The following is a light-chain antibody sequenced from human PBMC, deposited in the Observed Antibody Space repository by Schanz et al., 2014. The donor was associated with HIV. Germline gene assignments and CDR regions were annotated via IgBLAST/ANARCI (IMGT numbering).Light chain of an antibody. CDR2: GAF. CDR1: QSISNN. J-gene: IGKJ2*01. Sequence: EIVMTQSPATLYVSPGEGATLSCRASQSISNNLAWYQHKPGQAPRLLIYGAFTRATGIPDRFSGSGSGTEFTLTISSLQSEDFAVYYCQQYNNWPPYTFGQGTKLEIK. V-gene: IGKV3D-15*01. CDR3: QQYNNWPPYT.